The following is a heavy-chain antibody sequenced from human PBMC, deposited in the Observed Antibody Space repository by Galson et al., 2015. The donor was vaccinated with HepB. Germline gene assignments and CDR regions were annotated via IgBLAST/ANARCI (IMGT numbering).Heavy chain of an antibody. J-gene: IGHJ3*02. D-gene: IGHD3-22*01. Sequence: SLRLSCAASGFTFSSYAMHWVRQAPGKGLEWVAVISYDGSNKYYADSVKGRFTISRDNSKNTLYLQMNSLRAEDTAVYYCARNYYDSSGYPTDAFDIWGQGTMVTVSS. CDR3: ARNYYDSSGYPTDAFDI. V-gene: IGHV3-30-3*01. CDR2: ISYDGSNK. CDR1: GFTFSSYA.